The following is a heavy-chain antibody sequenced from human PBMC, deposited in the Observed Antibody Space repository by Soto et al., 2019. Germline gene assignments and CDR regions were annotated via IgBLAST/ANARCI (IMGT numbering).Heavy chain of an antibody. V-gene: IGHV3-30*18. CDR3: AKDLEGRVAYKWGSGWYTNYYGMDV. Sequence: QVQLVESGGGVVQPGRSLRLSCAASGFTFSSYGMHWVRQAPGKGLEWVAVISYDGSNKYYADSVKGLFTISRDNSKNTLYLQMNSLRAEDTAVFYCAKDLEGRVAYKWGSGWYTNYYGMDVWGQGTTVTVSS. D-gene: IGHD6-19*01. CDR1: GFTFSSYG. CDR2: ISYDGSNK. J-gene: IGHJ6*02.